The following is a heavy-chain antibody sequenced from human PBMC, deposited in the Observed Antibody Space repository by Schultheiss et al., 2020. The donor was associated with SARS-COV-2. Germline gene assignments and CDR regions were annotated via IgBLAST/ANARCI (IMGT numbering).Heavy chain of an antibody. D-gene: IGHD2-2*01. J-gene: IGHJ5*02. CDR2: ISGDGGRT. CDR1: GFTVSSKF. V-gene: IGHV3-64*04. CDR3: ARRATRCVDL. Sequence: GGSLRLSCAASGFTVSSKFMSWVRQAPGKGLEYVSGISGDGGRTFYADSAKGRFTISRDNSRNTLYLQLNSLRDDDTAVYYCARRATRCVDLWGQGTLVTVSS.